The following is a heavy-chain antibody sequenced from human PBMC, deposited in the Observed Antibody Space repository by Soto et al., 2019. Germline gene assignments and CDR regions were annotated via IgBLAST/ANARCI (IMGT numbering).Heavy chain of an antibody. J-gene: IGHJ6*02. V-gene: IGHV4-59*08. CDR1: GGSISSYY. CDR2: IYYSGST. D-gene: IGHD6-13*01. Sequence: PSETLSLTCTVSGGSISSYYWSWIRQPPGKGLEWIGYIYYSGSTNYNPSLKSRVTISVDTSKNQFSLKLSSVTAADTAVYYCARLEAAASYYYYYYGMDVCGQGTTVT. CDR3: ARLEAAASYYYYYYGMDV.